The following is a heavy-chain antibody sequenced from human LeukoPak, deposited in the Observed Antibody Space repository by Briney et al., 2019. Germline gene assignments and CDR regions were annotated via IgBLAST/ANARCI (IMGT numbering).Heavy chain of an antibody. CDR3: ARKPTGWYEGWFDP. Sequence: SETLSLTCTVSGGSISSYYRSWIRQPPGKGLEWIGYIYYSGTNYNPSLKSRVTISVDTSKNQFSLKLSSVTAADTAVYYCARKPTGWYEGWFDPWGQGTLVTVSS. CDR2: IYYSGT. CDR1: GGSISSYY. D-gene: IGHD6-19*01. J-gene: IGHJ5*02. V-gene: IGHV4-59*08.